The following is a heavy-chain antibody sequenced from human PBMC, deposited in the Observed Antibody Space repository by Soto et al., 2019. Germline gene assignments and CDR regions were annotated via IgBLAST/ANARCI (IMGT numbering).Heavy chain of an antibody. J-gene: IGHJ3*02. CDR3: AKHIAARLDAFDI. D-gene: IGHD6-6*01. Sequence: GGSLRLSCAASGFTFSNFAMSWVRHLPGHGLEWVSSMTDSGTNTYFAASVKGRFTISRDNTKNTLYLQMNSLRVEDTALYYCAKHIAARLDAFDIWGQGTMVTVSS. CDR2: MTDSGTNT. CDR1: GFTFSNFA. V-gene: IGHV3-23*01.